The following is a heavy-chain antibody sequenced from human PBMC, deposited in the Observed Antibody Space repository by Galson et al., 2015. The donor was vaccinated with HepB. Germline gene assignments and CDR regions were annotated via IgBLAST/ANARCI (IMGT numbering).Heavy chain of an antibody. CDR3: ARSTYYDFWSGYYSVDV. CDR1: GGSFGGYF. Sequence: ETLSLTCAVYGGSFGGYFWSWIRQPPGKGLEWIGEIDHSGSTNYNPSLKSRVTISLDMSKNQFSLKLSSVTAADTAVYYCARSTYYDFWSGYYSVDVWGQGTTVTVSS. J-gene: IGHJ6*02. D-gene: IGHD3-3*01. CDR2: IDHSGST. V-gene: IGHV4-34*01.